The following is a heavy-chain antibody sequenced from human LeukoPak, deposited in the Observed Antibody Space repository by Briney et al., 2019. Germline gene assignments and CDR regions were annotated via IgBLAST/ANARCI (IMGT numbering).Heavy chain of an antibody. Sequence: SETLSLTCTVSGGSISNYYWSWIRQPPGKGLEWIGYIYYSGSTNYNPSLKSRVTISVDTSKNQFSLKLSSVTAADTAVYYCARVGYSGYDYASNWFDPWGQGTLVTVSS. J-gene: IGHJ5*02. D-gene: IGHD5-12*01. CDR2: IYYSGST. V-gene: IGHV4-59*01. CDR1: GGSISNYY. CDR3: ARVGYSGYDYASNWFDP.